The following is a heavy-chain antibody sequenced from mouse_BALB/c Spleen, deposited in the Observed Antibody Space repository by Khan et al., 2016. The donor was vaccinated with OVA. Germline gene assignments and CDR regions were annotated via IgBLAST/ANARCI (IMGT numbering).Heavy chain of an antibody. D-gene: IGHD4-1*01. CDR1: GYSITSDYA. J-gene: IGHJ1*01. V-gene: IGHV3-2*02. CDR2: ISYSGST. Sequence: VQLQQSGPGLVKPSQSLSLTCTVTGYSITSDYAWNWIRQFPGNKLEWMGYISYSGSTSYNPSLKSRISITRDTSKNQFFLQLNSVTTEDTATYYCARKPILGRKGYFDVWGAGTTVTVSS. CDR3: ARKPILGRKGYFDV.